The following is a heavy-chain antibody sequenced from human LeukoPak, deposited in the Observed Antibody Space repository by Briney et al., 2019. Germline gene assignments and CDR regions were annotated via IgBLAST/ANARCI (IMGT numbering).Heavy chain of an antibody. CDR1: GGSISSGGYY. CDR2: IYHSGST. CDR3: ARSAAAGTWYNY. D-gene: IGHD6-13*01. V-gene: IGHV4-30-2*02. J-gene: IGHJ4*02. Sequence: SETLSLTCTVSGGSISSGGYYWSWIRQPPGKGLEWIGYIYHSGSTYYNPSLKSRVTISVDRSKNQFSLKLSSVTAADTAVYYCARSAAAGTWYNYWGQGTLVTVSS.